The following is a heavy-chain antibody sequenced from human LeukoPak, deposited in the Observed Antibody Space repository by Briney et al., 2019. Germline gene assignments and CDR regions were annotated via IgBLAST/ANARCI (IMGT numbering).Heavy chain of an antibody. CDR2: IYYSGST. CDR1: GGSISSYY. CDR3: ARERYSSGWYGDYFDY. Sequence: SETLSLTCTVSGGSISSYYCSWIRQPPGKGLEWIGYIYYSGSTNYNPSLKSRVTISVDTSKNQFSLKLSSVTAADTAVYYCARERYSSGWYGDYFDYWGQGTLLTVSS. D-gene: IGHD6-19*01. V-gene: IGHV4-59*01. J-gene: IGHJ4*02.